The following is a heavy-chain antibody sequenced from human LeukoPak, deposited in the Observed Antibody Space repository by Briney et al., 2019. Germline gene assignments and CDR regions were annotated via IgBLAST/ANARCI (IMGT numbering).Heavy chain of an antibody. CDR2: LNPRSGAT. V-gene: IGHV1-2*02. J-gene: IGHJ4*02. CDR3: ARDHRRGSTGYDMPAD. CDR1: GYTFVDYF. D-gene: IGHD5-12*01. Sequence: GASVKVSCKASGYTFVDYFLNWVRQAPGQGLEWMGWLNPRSGATNYAQKFQARVTMTRDTSINTAYMELSRLRSDDTAVYYCARDHRRGSTGYDMPADCGQGTLVTVSS.